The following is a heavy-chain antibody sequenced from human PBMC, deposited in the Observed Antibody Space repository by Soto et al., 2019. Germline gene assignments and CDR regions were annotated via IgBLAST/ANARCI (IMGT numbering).Heavy chain of an antibody. CDR1: GYTFTSYD. J-gene: IGHJ6*03. CDR2: MNPNSGNT. Sequence: QVQLVQSGAEVKKPGASVKVSCKASGYTFTSYDINWVRQATGQGLEWMGWMNPNSGNTGYAQKFQGRVTMTRNTSISTAYMELSSLRSGDTAVYYCARFPGYYYYYYMDVWGKGTTVTVSS. V-gene: IGHV1-8*01. CDR3: ARFPGYYYYYYMDV.